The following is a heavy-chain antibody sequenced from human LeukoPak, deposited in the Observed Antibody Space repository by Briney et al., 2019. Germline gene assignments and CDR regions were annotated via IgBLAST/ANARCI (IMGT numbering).Heavy chain of an antibody. V-gene: IGHV4-30-2*01. CDR3: ARHDLRGGAFDI. CDR2: IYPSGSS. J-gene: IGHJ3*02. Sequence: PSQTLSLTCAVSGGSISSDTYSWSWIRQPPGKGLEWIGYIYPSGSSYYSPSLKSRVTISVDTSKNQFSLYVRSVTAADTAVYYCARHDLRGGAFDIWGQGTTVTVSS. CDR1: GGSISSDTYS. D-gene: IGHD2-15*01.